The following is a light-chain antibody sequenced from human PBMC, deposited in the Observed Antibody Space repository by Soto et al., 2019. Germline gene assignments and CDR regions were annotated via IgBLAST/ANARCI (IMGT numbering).Light chain of an antibody. V-gene: IGLV1-51*01. CDR2: DNQ. J-gene: IGLJ2*01. CDR1: SSNVGKNF. Sequence: QSVLTQPPSVSAAPGQKVSISCSGSSSNVGKNFVSWYQHVPGKAPKLLIYDNQKRPSGIPDRFSASKSGTLATLVITGLQTGDEADYYCGTWDSSLTIGVIFGGGTQLTVL. CDR3: GTWDSSLTIGVI.